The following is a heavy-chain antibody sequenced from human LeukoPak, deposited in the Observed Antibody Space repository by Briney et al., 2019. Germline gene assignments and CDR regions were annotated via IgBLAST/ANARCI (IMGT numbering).Heavy chain of an antibody. V-gene: IGHV3-21*01. CDR3: ARVVVEYGSGSRADDAFDI. CDR1: GFTFSSYS. CDR2: ISSSSSYI. Sequence: GGSLRLSCAASGFTFSSYSMNWVRQAPGKGLEWVSSISSSSSYIYYADSVKGRFTISRDNAKNSLYLQMNSLRAEDTAVYYCARVVVEYGSGSRADDAFDIWGQGTMVTVSS. D-gene: IGHD3-10*01. J-gene: IGHJ3*02.